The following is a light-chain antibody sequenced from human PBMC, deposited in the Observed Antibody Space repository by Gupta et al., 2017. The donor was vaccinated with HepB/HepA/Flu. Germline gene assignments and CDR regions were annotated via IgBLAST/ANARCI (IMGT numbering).Light chain of an antibody. Sequence: DIQMTHSPSSVSASVGDRVTITCRASQVISSWLAWYQQKPGQAPKLLIYAASSLQSGVPSRFSGSGSGTYFTLTISSLQPEDFATYYCQQANSFPCSFGQGTKLEIK. V-gene: IGKV1-12*01. CDR1: QVISSW. CDR3: QQANSFPCS. CDR2: AAS. J-gene: IGKJ2*04.